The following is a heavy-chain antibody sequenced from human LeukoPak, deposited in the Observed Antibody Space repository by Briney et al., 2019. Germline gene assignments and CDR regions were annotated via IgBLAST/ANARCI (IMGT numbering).Heavy chain of an antibody. J-gene: IGHJ4*02. CDR1: GFIFNNYG. CDR3: AKGSSGYFFDL. Sequence: PGGSLRLSCAPSGFIFNNYGLVWVRQAPGKGLEWVSAISNDGGGTTYADFVKGRFSVSRDNSKNTLFLQTNSLRAEDTALYYCAKGSSGYFFDLWGQGTLVTVSS. CDR2: ISNDGGGT. D-gene: IGHD3-22*01. V-gene: IGHV3-23*01.